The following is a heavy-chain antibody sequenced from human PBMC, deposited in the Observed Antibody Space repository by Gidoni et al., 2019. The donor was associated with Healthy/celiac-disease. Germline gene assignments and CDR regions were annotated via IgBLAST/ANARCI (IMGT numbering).Heavy chain of an antibody. J-gene: IGHJ6*02. D-gene: IGHD3-3*01. CDR3: ARGWNVEFWSGYLYYYGMDV. CDR1: GGSFSGYY. CDR2: INHSGST. V-gene: IGHV4-34*01. Sequence: QVQLQQWGAGLLKPSETLSLTCAVYGGSFSGYYWSWIRQPPGKGLEWIGEINHSGSTNYNPSLKSRVTISVDTSKNQFSLKLSSVTAADTAVYYCARGWNVEFWSGYLYYYGMDVWGQGTTVTVSS.